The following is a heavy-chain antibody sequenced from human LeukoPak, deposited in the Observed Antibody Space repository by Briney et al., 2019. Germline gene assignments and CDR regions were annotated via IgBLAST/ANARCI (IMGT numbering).Heavy chain of an antibody. D-gene: IGHD6-19*01. CDR2: ISRSGSTI. CDR3: ARNSGWYGVP. J-gene: IGHJ5*02. V-gene: IGHV3-48*03. CDR1: GFTFSSYE. Sequence: GGSLTLSCAASGFTFSSYEMNWVRQAPGKEVEWVSYISRSGSTIYYAGAVKGRFTISRDDSKNTLDLQLDSLRVEDTAVYYCARNSGWYGVPWGQGTLVTVSS.